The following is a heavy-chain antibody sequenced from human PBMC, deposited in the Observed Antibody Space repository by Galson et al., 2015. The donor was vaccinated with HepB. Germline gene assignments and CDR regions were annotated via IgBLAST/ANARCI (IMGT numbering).Heavy chain of an antibody. CDR2: ISYDGSNK. CDR3: ASPYYYDSSGLPFDY. CDR1: GFTFSSYA. V-gene: IGHV3-30*04. J-gene: IGHJ4*02. D-gene: IGHD3-22*01. Sequence: SLRLSCAASGFTFSSYAMHWVRQAPGKGLEWVAVISYDGSNKYYADSVKGRFTISRDNSRNTLYLQMNSLRAEDTAVYYCASPYYYDSSGLPFDYWGQGTLVTVSS.